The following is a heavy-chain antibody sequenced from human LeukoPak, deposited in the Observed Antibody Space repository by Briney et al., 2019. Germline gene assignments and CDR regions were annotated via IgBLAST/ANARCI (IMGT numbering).Heavy chain of an antibody. J-gene: IGHJ3*02. V-gene: IGHV4-4*07. Sequence: SETLSLTCSVSGGSISGYYWTWIRQPAGKGLAWIGRVYTSGSTHYNPSLKTRLTMSVDTSKNQFSLKLSSVTAADTAVYYCARLITGTTTAFDIWGQGTMVTVSS. CDR2: VYTSGST. CDR1: GGSISGYY. CDR3: ARLITGTTTAFDI. D-gene: IGHD1-7*01.